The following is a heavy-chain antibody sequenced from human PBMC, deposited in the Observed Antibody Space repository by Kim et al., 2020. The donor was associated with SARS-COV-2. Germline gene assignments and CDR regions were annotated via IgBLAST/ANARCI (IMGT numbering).Heavy chain of an antibody. CDR1: GGSFSGYY. J-gene: IGHJ6*02. Sequence: SETLSLTCAVYGGSFSGYYWSWIRQPPGKGLEWIGEINHSGSTNYNPSLKSRVTISVDTSKNQFSLKLSSVTAADTAVYFCASDRVRMVFTYYYYYGMDGWGQGTKGTGSS. CDR3: ASDRVRMVFTYYYYYGMDG. V-gene: IGHV4-34*01. D-gene: IGHD3-22*01. CDR2: INHSGST.